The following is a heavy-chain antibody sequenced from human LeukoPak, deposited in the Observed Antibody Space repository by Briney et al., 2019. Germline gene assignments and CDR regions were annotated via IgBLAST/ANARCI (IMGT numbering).Heavy chain of an antibody. J-gene: IGHJ4*02. Sequence: GGSLRLSCAASGFTFSNYGMHWVRQAPGKGLEWLAFIRYDGGNKYYSDSVKGRFTISRDNSKNTLYLQMNSLRAEDTAMYYCAKGGENYYGSGSYFDYWGQGTLVTVSS. CDR1: GFTFSNYG. CDR3: AKGGENYYGSGSYFDY. D-gene: IGHD3-10*01. V-gene: IGHV3-30*02. CDR2: IRYDGGNK.